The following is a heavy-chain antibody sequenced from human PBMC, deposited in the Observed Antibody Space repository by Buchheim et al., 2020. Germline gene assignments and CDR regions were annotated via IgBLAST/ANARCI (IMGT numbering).Heavy chain of an antibody. CDR3: ARVNRPTVTNLWYFDL. Sequence: EVQLVESGGGLVQPGGSLRLSCAASGFTFSSYWMSWVRQAPGKGLEWVANIKQDGSEKYYVDSVKGRFTISRDNSKNTLYLQMNSLRAEDTAVYYCARVNRPTVTNLWYFDLWGRGTL. CDR2: IKQDGSEK. D-gene: IGHD4-17*01. CDR1: GFTFSSYW. J-gene: IGHJ2*01. V-gene: IGHV3-7*01.